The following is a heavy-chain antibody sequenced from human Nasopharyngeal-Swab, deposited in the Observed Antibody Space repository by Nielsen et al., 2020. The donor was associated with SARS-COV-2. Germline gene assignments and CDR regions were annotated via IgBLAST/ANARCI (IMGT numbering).Heavy chain of an antibody. D-gene: IGHD6-6*01. V-gene: IGHV4-59*01. Sequence: SQTLSPTCAVSGGSISSYFWSWNRQTPGKGLEWIGYFFYNGGTNYNPSLKSRVTISVNTSKSQTSLKMSSVTDAETAVYYCGRGSVAAYVDYWGQGTLVTVSS. J-gene: IGHJ4*02. CDR3: GRGSVAAYVDY. CDR1: GGSISSYF. CDR2: FFYNGGT.